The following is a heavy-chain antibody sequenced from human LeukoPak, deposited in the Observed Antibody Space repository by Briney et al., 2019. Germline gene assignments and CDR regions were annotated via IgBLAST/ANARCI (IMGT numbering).Heavy chain of an antibody. CDR3: ARILDPVGYYYYYYMDV. Sequence: ASVKVSCKASGYTFTSYGISWVRRAPGQGLEWMGWISAYNGNTNYAQKLQGRVTMTTDTSTSTAYMELRSLRSDDTAVYYCARILDPVGYYYYYYMDVWGKGTTVTVSS. CDR1: GYTFTSYG. J-gene: IGHJ6*03. CDR2: ISAYNGNT. D-gene: IGHD2-15*01. V-gene: IGHV1-18*01.